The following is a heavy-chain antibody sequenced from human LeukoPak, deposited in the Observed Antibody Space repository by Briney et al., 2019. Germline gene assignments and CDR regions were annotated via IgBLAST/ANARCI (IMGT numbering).Heavy chain of an antibody. D-gene: IGHD5-12*01. CDR3: ARDRGVVATIDYFDY. CDR2: ISSSSSYI. Sequence: GGSLRLSCAASGFTFSSYSMNWVRQAPGKGLEWVSPISSSSSYIYYADSVKGRFTISRDNAKNSLYLQMNSLRAEDTAVYYCARDRGVVATIDYFDYWGQGTLVTVSS. J-gene: IGHJ4*02. CDR1: GFTFSSYS. V-gene: IGHV3-21*01.